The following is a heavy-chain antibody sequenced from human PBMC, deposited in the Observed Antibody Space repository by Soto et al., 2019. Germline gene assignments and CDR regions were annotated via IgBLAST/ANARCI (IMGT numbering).Heavy chain of an antibody. CDR2: IIPILGIA. J-gene: IGHJ6*03. CDR3: ARTATSPDGVYGFMDV. Sequence: SVKVSCKASGGTFSSYTISWVRQAPGQGLEWMGRIIPILGIANYAQKFQGRVTITADKSTSTAYMELSSLRSEDTAVYYCARTATSPDGVYGFMDVWGKGTTVTVSS. V-gene: IGHV1-69*02. D-gene: IGHD4-17*01. CDR1: GGTFSSYT.